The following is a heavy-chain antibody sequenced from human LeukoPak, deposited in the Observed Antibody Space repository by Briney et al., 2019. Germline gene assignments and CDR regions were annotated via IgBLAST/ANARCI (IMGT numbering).Heavy chain of an antibody. V-gene: IGHV1-2*02. CDR2: INPNSGGT. D-gene: IGHD6-19*01. CDR3: ARDIKSGWLAQYYFDY. J-gene: IGHJ4*02. Sequence: GASVTVSCKASGYTFTGYYMHWVRQAPGQGLEWMGWINPNSGGTNYAQKFQGRVTMTRDTSISTAYMELSRLRSDDTAVYYCARDIKSGWLAQYYFDYWGQGTLVTVSS. CDR1: GYTFTGYY.